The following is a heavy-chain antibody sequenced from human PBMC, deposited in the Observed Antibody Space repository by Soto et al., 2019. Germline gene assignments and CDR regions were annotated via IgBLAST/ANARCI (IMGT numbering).Heavy chain of an antibody. V-gene: IGHV3-30-3*01. J-gene: IGHJ4*02. CDR1: GFTFSSYA. CDR3: ARAGEKWLRLSSYFDY. CDR2: ISYDGSNK. Sequence: QVQLVESGGGVVQPGRSLRLSCAASGFTFSSYAMHWVRQAPGKGLEWVAVISYDGSNKYYADSVKGRFTISRDNSKNTLYLQKNSLRAEDTAVYYCARAGEKWLRLSSYFDYWGQGTLVTVSS. D-gene: IGHD5-12*01.